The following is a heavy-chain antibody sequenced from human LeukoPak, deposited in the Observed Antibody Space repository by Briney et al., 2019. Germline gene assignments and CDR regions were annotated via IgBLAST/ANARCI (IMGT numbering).Heavy chain of an antibody. Sequence: PGRSLRLSCEVSGFTFNNYGIHWVRQAPGKGLEWVAIIWYDGNNKYYADSVKGRFTISRDNSKNTLYLQMNSLRAEDTAVYYCAKSPDGYNYRGDYWGQGTLVTVSS. CDR2: IWYDGNNK. J-gene: IGHJ4*02. V-gene: IGHV3-33*06. CDR1: GFTFNNYG. CDR3: AKSPDGYNYRGDY. D-gene: IGHD5-24*01.